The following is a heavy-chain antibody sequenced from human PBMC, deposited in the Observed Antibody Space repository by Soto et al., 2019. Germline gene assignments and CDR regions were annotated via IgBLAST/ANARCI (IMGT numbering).Heavy chain of an antibody. J-gene: IGHJ6*02. CDR2: IIPIFGTA. CDR3: ARDPYVLYSNYYYGMDV. Sequence: GASVKVSCKASGGTFSSYAISWVRQAPGQGLEWMGGIIPIFGTANYAQKFQGRVTITADESTNTAYMELSSLRSEDTAVYYCARDPYVLYSNYYYGMDVWGQGTTVTVSS. D-gene: IGHD4-4*01. CDR1: GGTFSSYA. V-gene: IGHV1-69*13.